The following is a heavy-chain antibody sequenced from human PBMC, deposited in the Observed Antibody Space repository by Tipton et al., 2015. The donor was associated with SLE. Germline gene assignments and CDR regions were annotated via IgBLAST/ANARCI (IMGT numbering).Heavy chain of an antibody. V-gene: IGHV4-39*07. CDR1: GGSISSTDYY. Sequence: TLSLTCTVSGGSISSTDYYWGWIRQSPGKGLEWIGSIHNSGRSDYNPSLKSRVTISVDTSKNQFSLRVNSATAADTAVYYCTRDPYYYDSSGSPYSYWGQGTLVTVSS. CDR2: IHNSGRS. D-gene: IGHD3-22*01. CDR3: TRDPYYYDSSGSPYSY. J-gene: IGHJ4*02.